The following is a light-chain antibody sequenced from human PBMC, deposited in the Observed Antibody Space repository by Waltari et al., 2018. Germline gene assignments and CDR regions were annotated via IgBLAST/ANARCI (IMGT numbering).Light chain of an antibody. CDR1: QSLLHSNGFNY. CDR3: MQSLRALWT. Sequence: DIVVTQSPLSLPVTPGEPASISCRSSQSLLHSNGFNYLDWYLQKPGQSPQLLIYLGSNRASGAPDRFSGSGSGTDFTLKISRVEAEDVGVYYCMQSLRALWTFGQGTKVEIK. J-gene: IGKJ1*01. V-gene: IGKV2-28*01. CDR2: LGS.